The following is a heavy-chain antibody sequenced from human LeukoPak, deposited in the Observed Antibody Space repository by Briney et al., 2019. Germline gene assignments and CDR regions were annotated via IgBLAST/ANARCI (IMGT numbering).Heavy chain of an antibody. J-gene: IGHJ4*02. Sequence: SETLSLTCTVSGYSISSGYYWGWIRQPPGKGLEWIGSIYHSGSTYYNPSLKSRVTISVDTSKNQFSMKLSSVTAADTGVYYCARSIYSTGWYDYWGQGTLVTVSS. D-gene: IGHD6-19*01. CDR1: GYSISSGYY. V-gene: IGHV4-38-2*02. CDR3: ARSIYSTGWYDY. CDR2: IYHSGST.